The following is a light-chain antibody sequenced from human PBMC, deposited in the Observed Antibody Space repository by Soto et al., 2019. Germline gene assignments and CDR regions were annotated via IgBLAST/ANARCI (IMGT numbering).Light chain of an antibody. J-gene: IGKJ1*01. Sequence: EIVLTQSPGTLSLSPGERATLSCRASQSVSSSYLAWYQQKPGQAPRLLIYGASTRATGIPARFSGSGSGTEFTLTISSLQSEDFAVYYCQQRSNWTFGQGTKVDIK. CDR3: QQRSNWT. V-gene: IGKV3D-20*02. CDR2: GAS. CDR1: QSVSSSY.